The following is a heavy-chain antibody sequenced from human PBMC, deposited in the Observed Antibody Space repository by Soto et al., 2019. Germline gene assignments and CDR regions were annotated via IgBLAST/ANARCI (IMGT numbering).Heavy chain of an antibody. D-gene: IGHD3-10*01. J-gene: IGHJ4*02. CDR2: LSGSGDNT. V-gene: IGHV3-23*01. CDR1: GFTFINYA. Sequence: GGSLRLSCAASGFTFINYAMSWVRQAPGKGLEWVSTLSGSGDNTYYADSVKGRFIISRDNSRSTLYLQMNSLRAEDTAIYHCARVSLIRGVIPYIDYWGQGTLVTVSS. CDR3: ARVSLIRGVIPYIDY.